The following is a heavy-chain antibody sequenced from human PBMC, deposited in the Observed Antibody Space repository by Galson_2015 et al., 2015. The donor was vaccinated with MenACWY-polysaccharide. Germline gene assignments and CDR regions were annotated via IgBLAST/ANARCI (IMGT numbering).Heavy chain of an antibody. D-gene: IGHD6-19*01. J-gene: IGHJ4*02. CDR1: GFTVSSNY. V-gene: IGHV3-66*02. CDR2: IYSGGST. CDR3: ARHAVAVAGTDY. Sequence: SLRLSCAASGFTVSSNYMSWVRQAPGKGLEWVSVIYSGGSTYYADSVKGRFTISRDNSKNTLYLQMNSLRAEDTAVYYCARHAVAVAGTDYWGQGTLVTVSS.